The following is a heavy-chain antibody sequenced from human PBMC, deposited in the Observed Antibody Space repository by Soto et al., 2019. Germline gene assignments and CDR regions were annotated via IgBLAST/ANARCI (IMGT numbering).Heavy chain of an antibody. V-gene: IGHV3-23*01. CDR3: AKSLVVVVAAKTYYYDSSGYYPFDY. CDR1: GFTFSSYA. D-gene: IGHD3-22*01. Sequence: PGGSLRLSCAASGFTFSSYAMSWVRQAPGKGLEWVSAISGSGGSTYYADSVKGRFTISRDNSKNTLYLQMNSLRAEDTAVYYCAKSLVVVVAAKTYYYDSSGYYPFDYWGQGTLVTVSS. J-gene: IGHJ4*02. CDR2: ISGSGGST.